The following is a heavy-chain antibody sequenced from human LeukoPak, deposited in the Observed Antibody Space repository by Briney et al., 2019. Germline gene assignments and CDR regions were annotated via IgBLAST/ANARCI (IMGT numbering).Heavy chain of an antibody. V-gene: IGHV4-59*08. CDR2: LYYSEST. J-gene: IGHJ3*02. Sequence: PSETLSLTCTVSGGSISGYYWSWIRQPPGQGLEWIGYLYYSESTDYNPSLKSRVTISVDTSKNHFSLKLSSVTAADAAVYHCARHGGGYTTDAFDIWGQGTMVTVSS. CDR1: GGSISGYY. D-gene: IGHD5-24*01. CDR3: ARHGGGYTTDAFDI.